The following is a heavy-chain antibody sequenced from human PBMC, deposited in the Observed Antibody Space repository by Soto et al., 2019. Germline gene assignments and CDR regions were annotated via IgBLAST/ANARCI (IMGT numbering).Heavy chain of an antibody. J-gene: IGHJ4*02. V-gene: IGHV1-69*04. CDR3: ARDGRPDILTGYAIIQKY. CDR2: IIPILGIA. D-gene: IGHD3-9*01. CDR1: GGTFSSYT. Sequence: GASVKVSCKASGGTFSSYTISWVRQAPRQGLEWMGRIIPILGIANYAQKLQGRVTMTTDTSTSTAYMELRSLRSDDTAVYYCARDGRPDILTGYAIIQKYWGQGTLVTVSS.